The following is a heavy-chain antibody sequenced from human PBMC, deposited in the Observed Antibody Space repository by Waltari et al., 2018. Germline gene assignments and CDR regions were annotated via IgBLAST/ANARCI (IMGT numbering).Heavy chain of an antibody. J-gene: IGHJ4*02. V-gene: IGHV3-23*04. Sequence: EVQLVESGGGLVQPGGSLRLSCAASGFTFSSYAMSWVRQAPGKGLEWVSAISGSGVSTDDADSVKGRFTISRDNSKNTLYLQMNSLRAEDTAVYYCAKGRAAADLPFDYWGQGTLVTVSS. D-gene: IGHD6-13*01. CDR2: ISGSGVST. CDR3: AKGRAAADLPFDY. CDR1: GFTFSSYA.